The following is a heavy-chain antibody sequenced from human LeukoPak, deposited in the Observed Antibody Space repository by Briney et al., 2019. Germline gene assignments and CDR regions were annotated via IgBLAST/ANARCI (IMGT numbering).Heavy chain of an antibody. D-gene: IGHD6-13*01. J-gene: IGHJ5*02. V-gene: IGHV6-1*01. CDR2: TYYRSKWYN. CDR3: ARDHSSSWSLNWFDP. Sequence: SQTLSLTFAISGDSVSSNSAAWNWLRQSPSRGVEWLGRTYYRSKWYNDYAVSVKSRITINPDTSKNQFSLQLNSVTPEDTAVYYCARDHSSSWSLNWFDPWGQGTLVTVSS. CDR1: GDSVSSNSAA.